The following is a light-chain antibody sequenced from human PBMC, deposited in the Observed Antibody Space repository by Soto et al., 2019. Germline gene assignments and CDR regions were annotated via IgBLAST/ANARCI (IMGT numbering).Light chain of an antibody. V-gene: IGLV1-36*01. J-gene: IGLJ3*02. Sequence: QSVLTQPPSVSEAPRHRVTISFSGSSSNVGINAVNWYQHVPGKPPKLLVYHDNLLPSGVSDRFSGSKSGTSASLAISGLQSEDEGDYYCAAWDDRLNGAVFGGGTKLTVL. CDR2: HDN. CDR3: AAWDDRLNGAV. CDR1: SSNVGINA.